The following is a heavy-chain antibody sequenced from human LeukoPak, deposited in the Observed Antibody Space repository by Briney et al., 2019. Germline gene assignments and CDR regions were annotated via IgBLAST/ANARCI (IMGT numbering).Heavy chain of an antibody. D-gene: IGHD3-10*01. CDR2: ISGSSTYT. V-gene: IGHV3-11*05. CDR3: AKEKRGTGSGSLDY. J-gene: IGHJ4*02. Sequence: GGSLRLSCAASGFTFSDYYMTWIRQVPGKGLDWLSYISGSSTYTSYADSVKGRFTSSRDNAKNSLYLQMNSLRAEDTAVYYCAKEKRGTGSGSLDYWGQGTLVTVSS. CDR1: GFTFSDYY.